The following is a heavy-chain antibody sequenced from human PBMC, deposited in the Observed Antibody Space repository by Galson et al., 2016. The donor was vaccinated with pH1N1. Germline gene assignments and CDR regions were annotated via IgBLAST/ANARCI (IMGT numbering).Heavy chain of an antibody. CDR1: GFSFSNFG. Sequence: SLRLSCAASGFSFSNFGMHWVRQAPGKGLEWVTFIHHDVTNKDYADSVKGRFTNSRDSSQNTLYLQMNSLRIEDTAVYYCTKLGIDAFDIWGQGTMVTVSS. V-gene: IGHV3-30*02. J-gene: IGHJ3*02. CDR2: IHHDVTNK. D-gene: IGHD7-27*01. CDR3: TKLGIDAFDI.